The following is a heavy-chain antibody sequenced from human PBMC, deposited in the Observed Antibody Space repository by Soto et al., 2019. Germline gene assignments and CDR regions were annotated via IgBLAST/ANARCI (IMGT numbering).Heavy chain of an antibody. V-gene: IGHV3-72*01. CDR1: GFTFSEYY. J-gene: IGHJ4*02. CDR3: VRGVY. Sequence: EVQVVESGGGLVQPGGSLRLSCAASGFTFSEYYMDWVRQAPGKGLEWVGRTRNKANSYTTGYAASVKGRLNISRDDSNHSLYLQKNSLRIEDTAVYYSVRGVYWGQGALVTVSS. CDR2: TRNKANSYTT.